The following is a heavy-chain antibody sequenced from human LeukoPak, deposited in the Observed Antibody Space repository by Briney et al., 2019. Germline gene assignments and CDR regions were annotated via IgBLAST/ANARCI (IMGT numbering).Heavy chain of an antibody. CDR3: ARESFVVTTVRYYYMDV. D-gene: IGHD4-17*01. CDR1: GFTFSSYA. CDR2: ISYDGSNK. V-gene: IGHV3-30*04. J-gene: IGHJ6*03. Sequence: GRSLRLSCAASGFTFSSYAMHWVRQAPGKGLEWVAVISYDGSNKYYADSVKGRFTISRDNSKNMLYLQMNSLRAEDTAVYYCARESFVVTTVRYYYMDVWGKGTTVTVSS.